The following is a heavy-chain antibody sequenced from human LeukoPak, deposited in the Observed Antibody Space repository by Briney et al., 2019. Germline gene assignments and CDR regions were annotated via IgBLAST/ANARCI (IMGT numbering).Heavy chain of an antibody. J-gene: IGHJ2*01. D-gene: IGHD2-15*01. Sequence: GASVKVSCKASGYTFTGYYKHWVRQAPGQGLEWMGWINPNSGGTNYAQKFQGRVTMTRDTSISTAYMELSRLRSDDTAVYYCARDGGGSAYWYFDLWGRGTLVTVSS. CDR2: INPNSGGT. CDR3: ARDGGGSAYWYFDL. CDR1: GYTFTGYY. V-gene: IGHV1-2*02.